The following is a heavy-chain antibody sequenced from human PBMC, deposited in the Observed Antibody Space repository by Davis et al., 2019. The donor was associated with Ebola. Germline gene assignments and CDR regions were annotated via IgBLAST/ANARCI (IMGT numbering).Heavy chain of an antibody. V-gene: IGHV3-23*01. Sequence: GESLKISCAASGFRFSSYALSWVRQAPGKGLEWVSRMSGSGDSTYYADSVKGRFTISRDNSKNTLYLQMNSLRAEDTAVYYCARVNTDIVVVVAAMDVWGQGTTVTVSS. D-gene: IGHD2-15*01. CDR3: ARVNTDIVVVVAAMDV. J-gene: IGHJ6*02. CDR1: GFRFSSYA. CDR2: MSGSGDST.